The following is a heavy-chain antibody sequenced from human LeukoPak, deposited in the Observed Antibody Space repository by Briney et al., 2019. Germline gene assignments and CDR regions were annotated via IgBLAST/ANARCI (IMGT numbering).Heavy chain of an antibody. Sequence: GGSLRLSCAASGFAFNTYSMNWVRQAPGKGLEWVSYISSRSTTRYYADSVKGRFTISRDNAKSSLYLQMNGLRAEDTAVYYCARPYCSGGSCYSSIPGPAQWGQGTLVTVSS. D-gene: IGHD2-15*01. V-gene: IGHV3-48*01. CDR3: ARPYCSGGSCYSSIPGPAQ. J-gene: IGHJ4*02. CDR2: ISSRSTTR. CDR1: GFAFNTYS.